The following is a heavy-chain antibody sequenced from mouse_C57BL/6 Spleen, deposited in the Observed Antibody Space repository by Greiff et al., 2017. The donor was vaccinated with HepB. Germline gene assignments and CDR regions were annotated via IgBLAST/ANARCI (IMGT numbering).Heavy chain of an antibody. V-gene: IGHV1-55*01. CDR1: GYTFTSYW. CDR2: IYPGSGST. J-gene: IGHJ2*01. CDR3: ARRRGYFDY. Sequence: VQLQQSGAELVKPGASVKMSCKASGYTFTSYWITWVKQRPGQGLEWIGDIYPGSGSTNYNEKFKSKATLTVDTSSSTAYMQLSSLTSDDSAVYYCARRRGYFDYWGQGTTLTVSS.